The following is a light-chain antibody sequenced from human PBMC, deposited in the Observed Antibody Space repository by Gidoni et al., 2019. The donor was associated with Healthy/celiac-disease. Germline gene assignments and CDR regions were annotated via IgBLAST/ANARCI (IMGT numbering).Light chain of an antibody. CDR1: KLGDKC. CDR2: QDS. Sequence: SYELTQPPSLSVSPGQTASITCSGDKLGDKCACCYQQKPGQSPVLVIYQDSKRPSGIPERFSGSNSGNTATLTISGTQAMDEADYYCQAWDSSPYVVFGGGTKLTVL. CDR3: QAWDSSPYVV. J-gene: IGLJ2*01. V-gene: IGLV3-1*01.